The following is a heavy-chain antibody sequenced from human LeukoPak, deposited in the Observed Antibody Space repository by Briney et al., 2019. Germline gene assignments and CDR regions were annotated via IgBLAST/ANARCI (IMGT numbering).Heavy chain of an antibody. J-gene: IGHJ3*02. Sequence: ASVKVSCKASGYTFTGHYMHWVRQAPGQGLEWMGWINPNSGDTNYARKFQGSVTMTRDTSISTAYMELSSLRSDDTAVYYCARRCSGGSCSGAFDIWGQGTMVTVSS. CDR2: INPNSGDT. CDR3: ARRCSGGSCSGAFDI. V-gene: IGHV1-2*02. CDR1: GYTFTGHY. D-gene: IGHD2-15*01.